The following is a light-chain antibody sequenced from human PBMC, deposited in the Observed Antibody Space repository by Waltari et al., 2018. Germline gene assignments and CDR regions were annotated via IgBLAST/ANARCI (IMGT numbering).Light chain of an antibody. CDR3: HQSSRPWT. V-gene: IGKV6-21*01. CDR1: QSIGSS. CDR2: YAS. J-gene: IGKJ1*01. Sequence: EIVLTQSPDFPSVTPKEKVTITCRASQSIGSSLHWYQQKPDQSPKLLIKYASQSFSGVPSRFSGSGSGTDFTLTINSLEAEDAATYYCHQSSRPWTFGQGTKVEIK.